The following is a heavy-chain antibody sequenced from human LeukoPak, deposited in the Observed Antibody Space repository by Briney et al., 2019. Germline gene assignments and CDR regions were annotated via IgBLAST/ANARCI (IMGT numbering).Heavy chain of an antibody. Sequence: GSLRLSCAASGFTFSDYAMSWIRQPPGKGLEWIGSIYHSGSTYYNPSLKSRVTISVDTSKNQFSLKLTSVTAADTAVYYCARDSSGWYHWFDPWGQGTLVTVSS. J-gene: IGHJ5*02. CDR1: GFTFSDYA. CDR3: ARDSSGWYHWFDP. V-gene: IGHV4-38-2*02. D-gene: IGHD6-19*01. CDR2: IYHSGST.